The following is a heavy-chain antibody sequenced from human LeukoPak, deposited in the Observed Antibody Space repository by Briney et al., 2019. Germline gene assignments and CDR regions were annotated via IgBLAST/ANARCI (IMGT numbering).Heavy chain of an antibody. CDR3: AKDRSGYGSGSYSFDY. CDR2: ISYDGSNK. CDR1: GFTISSYD. Sequence: GGSLRLSCAASGFTISSYDMHWVRQAPGQGLEWVAVISYDGSNKYYADSVKGRFTISRDNSKNTLYLQMNSLRVEDTAVYYCAKDRSGYGSGSYSFDYWGQGTLVTVSS. V-gene: IGHV3-30*18. D-gene: IGHD3-10*01. J-gene: IGHJ4*02.